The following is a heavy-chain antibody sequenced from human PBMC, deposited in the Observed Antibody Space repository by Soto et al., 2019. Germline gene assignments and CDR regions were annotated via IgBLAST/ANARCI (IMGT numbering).Heavy chain of an antibody. CDR1: GYTFTGYY. Sequence: KPRASVKVSCKASGYTFTGYYMHWVRQAPGQGLEWMGWINPNSGGTNYAQKLQGRVTMTRDTSISTAYMELSRLRSDDTAVYYCAREVQGITGTTNFDYWGQGTLVTVSS. CDR2: INPNSGGT. J-gene: IGHJ4*02. CDR3: AREVQGITGTTNFDY. V-gene: IGHV1-2*02. D-gene: IGHD1-7*01.